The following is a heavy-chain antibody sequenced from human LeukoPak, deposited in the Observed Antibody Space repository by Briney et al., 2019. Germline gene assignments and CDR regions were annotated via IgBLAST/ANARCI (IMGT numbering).Heavy chain of an antibody. CDR2: IIPILGIA. CDR3: ARFSRSGYYIDY. J-gene: IGHJ4*01. V-gene: IGHV1-69*04. D-gene: IGHD3-3*01. Sequence: GASVKVSCKASGGTFSSYAISWVRQAPGQGLEWMGRIIPILGIANYAQKFQGRVTITADKSTSTAYMELSSLRSEDTAVYYCARFSRSGYYIDYWGQEPWSPSPQ. CDR1: GGTFSSYA.